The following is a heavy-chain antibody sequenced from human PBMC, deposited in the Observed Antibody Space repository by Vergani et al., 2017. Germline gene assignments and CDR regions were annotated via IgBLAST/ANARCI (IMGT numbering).Heavy chain of an antibody. J-gene: IGHJ5*02. D-gene: IGHD6-6*01. CDR2: ISWNSNSI. CDR1: GFTSAGYA. V-gene: IGHV3-9*02. Sequence: EVQLEESGGGLVLPGRSLRLSCVASGFTSAGYAMHWVRQAPGKGLEWVSGISWNSNSIGYADSVKGRFTISRDNAKNSLYLQMNSLRAEDTALYYCAKELCTSSGGGCFDPWGQGTLVTVSS. CDR3: AKELCTSSGGGCFDP.